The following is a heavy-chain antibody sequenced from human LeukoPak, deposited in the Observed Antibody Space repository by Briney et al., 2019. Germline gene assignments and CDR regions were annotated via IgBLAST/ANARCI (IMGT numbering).Heavy chain of an antibody. CDR1: GFTFSSYG. CDR2: ISYDGSNK. D-gene: IGHD3-3*01. J-gene: IGHJ6*02. CDR3: ANEVGSGPPRSGMDV. V-gene: IGHV3-30*18. Sequence: GGSLRLSCAASGFTFSSYGMHWVRQAPGKGLEWVAVISYDGSNKYYADSVKGRFTISRDNSKNTLYLQMNSLRAEDTAVYYCANEVGSGPPRSGMDVWGQGTTVTVSS.